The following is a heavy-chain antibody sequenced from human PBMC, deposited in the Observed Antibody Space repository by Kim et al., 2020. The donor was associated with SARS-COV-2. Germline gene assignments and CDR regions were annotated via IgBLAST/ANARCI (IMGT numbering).Heavy chain of an antibody. D-gene: IGHD2-15*01. CDR3: ARGLRYCSGGSCYRNWFDP. CDR1: GGSVSSGSYY. CDR2: VYYSGST. V-gene: IGHV4-61*01. Sequence: SETLSLTCTVSGGSVSSGSYYWSWIRQPPGKGLEWIGYVYYSGSTNYNPSLKSRVTISVDTSKNQFSLKLSSVTAADTAVYYCARGLRYCSGGSCYRNWFDPWGQGTLVTVSS. J-gene: IGHJ5*02.